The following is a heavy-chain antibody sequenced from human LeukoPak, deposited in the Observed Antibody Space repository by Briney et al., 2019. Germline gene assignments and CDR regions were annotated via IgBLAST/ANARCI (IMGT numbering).Heavy chain of an antibody. J-gene: IGHJ5*02. Sequence: SETLSLTCTVSGGSISSSSYSWGWIRQPPGKGLEWIGSVYYSGSTYYNPSLKSRVTISVDTSKNQFSLKLSSVTAADTAVYYCARLRGEYGSGSYRGLNIRFDPWGQGTLVTVSS. D-gene: IGHD3-10*01. CDR1: GGSISSSSYS. V-gene: IGHV4-39*07. CDR3: ARLRGEYGSGSYRGLNIRFDP. CDR2: VYYSGST.